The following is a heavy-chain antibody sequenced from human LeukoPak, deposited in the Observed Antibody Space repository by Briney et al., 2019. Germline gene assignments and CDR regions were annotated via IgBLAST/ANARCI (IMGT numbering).Heavy chain of an antibody. J-gene: IGHJ4*02. CDR1: GFIVSNNY. D-gene: IGHD3-10*01. Sequence: GGSLRLSCAASGFIVSNNYMSWVRQAPGKGLEWVSSITGSGGRTQYADSVQGRFTISRDNSKNTLYLQMNSLRAEDTAVYYCAKDLGVAGSYSMDYWGQGTLVTVSS. CDR3: AKDLGVAGSYSMDY. CDR2: ITGSGGRT. V-gene: IGHV3-23*01.